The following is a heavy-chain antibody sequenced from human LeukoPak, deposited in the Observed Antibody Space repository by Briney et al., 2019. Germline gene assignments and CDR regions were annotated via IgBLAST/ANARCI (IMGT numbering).Heavy chain of an antibody. CDR1: GYTFTSYG. J-gene: IGHJ3*01. V-gene: IGHV1-69*04. CDR3: ASPRALYCSSTSCQTANGAFDV. CDR2: IIPILGIA. D-gene: IGHD2-2*01. Sequence: SVKVSCKASGYTFTSYGISWVRQAPGQGLEWMGRIIPILGIANYAQKFQGRVTITADKSTSTAYMELSSLRSEDTAVYYCASPRALYCSSTSCQTANGAFDVWGQGTMVTVSS.